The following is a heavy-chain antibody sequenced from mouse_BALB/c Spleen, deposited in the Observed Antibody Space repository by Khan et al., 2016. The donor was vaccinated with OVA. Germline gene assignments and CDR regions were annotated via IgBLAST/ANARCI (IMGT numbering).Heavy chain of an antibody. J-gene: IGHJ4*01. V-gene: IGHV2-6-5*01. CDR3: ANDPPYYGMDY. Sequence: VQLQESGPGLVAPSQSLSITCTVSGFSLTNYAVSWIRQPPGKGLEWLGGIWADGSKSYNSVLKSRLSISKATAKSQYFLKVNSQQTDDTAMYYCANDPPYYGMDYWGQGTSVTVSS. CDR1: GFSLTNYA. CDR2: IWADGSK.